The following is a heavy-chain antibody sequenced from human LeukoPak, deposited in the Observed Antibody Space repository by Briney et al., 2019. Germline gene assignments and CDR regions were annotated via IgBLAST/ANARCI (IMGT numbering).Heavy chain of an antibody. Sequence: GEPLKISCIGSGYSFTSYWIAWVRQMPGKGLELMGFISPADSDTRYSPSFQGQVTISADKSINTAYLQWSSLKASDTAKYYCARPANCGSDCLAVWGQGTLVTVSS. V-gene: IGHV5-51*01. J-gene: IGHJ4*02. D-gene: IGHD2-21*02. CDR1: GYSFTSYW. CDR3: ARPANCGSDCLAV. CDR2: ISPADSDT.